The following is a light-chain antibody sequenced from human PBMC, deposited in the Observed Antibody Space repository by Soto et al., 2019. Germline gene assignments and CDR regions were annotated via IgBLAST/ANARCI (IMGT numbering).Light chain of an antibody. CDR3: QVWDSNTDHVV. Sequence: SYELTQPPSVSVAPGQTARITCGGSNIGSKTVHWYQQKPGQAPVLVVYDDADRPSGIPERFSGSNSGNMAALTISRVEAGHEADYYCQVWDSNTDHVVFGGGTKLTVL. V-gene: IGLV3-21*02. CDR2: DDA. J-gene: IGLJ2*01. CDR1: NIGSKT.